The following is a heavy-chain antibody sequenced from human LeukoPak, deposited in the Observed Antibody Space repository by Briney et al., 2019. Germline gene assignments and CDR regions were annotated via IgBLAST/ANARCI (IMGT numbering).Heavy chain of an antibody. CDR3: ARGGIQLWTSFDY. V-gene: IGHV3-30*04. Sequence: GRSLRLSCAASGFTFSSYAMHWVRQAPGKGLEWVAVISYDGSNKYYADSVKGRFTISRDNSKNTLYLQMNSLRAEDMAVYYCARGGIQLWTSFDYWGQGTLVTVSS. D-gene: IGHD5-18*01. J-gene: IGHJ4*02. CDR2: ISYDGSNK. CDR1: GFTFSSYA.